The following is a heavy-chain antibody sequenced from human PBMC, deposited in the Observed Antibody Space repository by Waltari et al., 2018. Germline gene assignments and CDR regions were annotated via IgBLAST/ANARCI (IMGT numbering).Heavy chain of an antibody. J-gene: IGHJ4*02. CDR3: ARDLRSWPYYLDY. Sequence: EVQLVESGGALVQPGGSLRLSCAASGFPFSTSWMNWVRQAPGRGLEWVASIKQLGNEKNYGDSVRGRFTISRDDAKKSVYLELNSLRADDTAVYYCARDLRSWPYYLDYWGQGTLVTVSS. V-gene: IGHV3-7*01. CDR1: GFPFSTSW. CDR2: IKQLGNEK. D-gene: IGHD6-13*01.